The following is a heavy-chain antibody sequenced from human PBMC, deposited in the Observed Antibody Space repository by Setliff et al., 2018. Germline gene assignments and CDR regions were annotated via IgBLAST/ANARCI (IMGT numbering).Heavy chain of an antibody. CDR1: GGTFNSNA. CDR2: IMPIFGTT. V-gene: IGHV1-69*05. J-gene: IGHJ6*03. CDR3: VREGVDSRSSTDYRYYMDV. Sequence: WASVKVSCKASGGTFNSNAISWVRQAPGQGLEWMGGIMPIFGTTNYAQKFQGRVTITTDESTSTAYMQLSSLRSEDTAVYYCVREGVDSRSSTDYRYYMDVWGKGTTVTVSS. D-gene: IGHD3-22*01.